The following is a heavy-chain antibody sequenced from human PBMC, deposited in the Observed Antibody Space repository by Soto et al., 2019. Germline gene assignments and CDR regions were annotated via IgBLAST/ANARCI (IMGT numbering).Heavy chain of an antibody. D-gene: IGHD6-19*01. CDR1: GGSISSGDYY. CDR2: IYYSGST. CDR3: ARRHLSSGRGANWFDP. V-gene: IGHV4-30-4*01. Sequence: SETLSLTCTVSGGSISSGDYYWSWIRQPPGKGLEWIGYIYYSGSTYYNPSLKSRVTISVDTSKNQFSLKLSSVTAADTAVYYCARRHLSSGRGANWFDPWGQGTLVTFSS. J-gene: IGHJ5*02.